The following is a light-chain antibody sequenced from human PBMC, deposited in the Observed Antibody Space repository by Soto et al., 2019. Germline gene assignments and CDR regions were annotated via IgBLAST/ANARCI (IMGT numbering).Light chain of an antibody. CDR2: RTN. CDR3: ASWDDSLRSM. V-gene: IGLV1-47*01. J-gene: IGLJ3*02. Sequence: QSVLAQPPSASGTPGQRVTISCSGSSSNIGSQFVYWYHQVPGRAPKLLIYRTNQRPSGVPDRFAGSKYGATASLVISGLQSDDEGDYFCASWDDSLRSMFGGGTKLTVL. CDR1: SSNIGSQF.